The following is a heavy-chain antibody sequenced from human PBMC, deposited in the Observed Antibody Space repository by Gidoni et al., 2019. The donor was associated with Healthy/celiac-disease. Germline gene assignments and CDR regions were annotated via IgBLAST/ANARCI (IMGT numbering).Heavy chain of an antibody. V-gene: IGHV3-7*03. D-gene: IGHD6-19*01. CDR3: AREGVGSGWFSNQNWFDP. J-gene: IGHJ5*02. Sequence: EVQLVESGGGLVQPGGSLRLSCAASGFPFSTYWLAWVRQAPGRGLEWLANMNQDGSEKYYLDSVKGRFTISRDNAKNSLDLQMNSLRAEDTAVYYCAREGVGSGWFSNQNWFDPWGQGTLVTVSS. CDR1: GFPFSTYW. CDR2: MNQDGSEK.